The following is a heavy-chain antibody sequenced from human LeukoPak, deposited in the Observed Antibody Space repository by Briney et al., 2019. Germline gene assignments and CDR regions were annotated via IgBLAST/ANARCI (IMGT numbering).Heavy chain of an antibody. Sequence: ASVKVSCKASGYTFTSYGISWVRQAPGQGLEWMGWINPNSGGTNYAQKFQGWVTMTRDTSISTAYMDLSRLRSDDTAVYYCARDQAGSGMDVWGQGTTVTVSS. CDR3: ARDQAGSGMDV. V-gene: IGHV1-2*04. J-gene: IGHJ6*02. CDR1: GYTFTSYG. D-gene: IGHD6-13*01. CDR2: INPNSGGT.